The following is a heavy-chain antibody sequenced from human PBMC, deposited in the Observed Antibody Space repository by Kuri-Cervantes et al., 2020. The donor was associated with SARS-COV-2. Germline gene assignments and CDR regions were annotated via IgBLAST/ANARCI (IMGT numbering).Heavy chain of an antibody. CDR3: ARGAEGSPFDY. Sequence: GSLRLSCTVSGGSISSCYWSWIRQPAGKGLEWIGRIYTSGSTNYNPSLKSRVTMSVDTSKNQFSLKLSSVTAADTAVYYCARGAEGSPFDYWGQGTLVTVSS. D-gene: IGHD6-13*01. CDR1: GGSISSCY. V-gene: IGHV4-4*07. J-gene: IGHJ4*02. CDR2: IYTSGST.